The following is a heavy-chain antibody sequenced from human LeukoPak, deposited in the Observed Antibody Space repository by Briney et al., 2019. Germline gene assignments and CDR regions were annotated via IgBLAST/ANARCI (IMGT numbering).Heavy chain of an antibody. CDR1: GYTFTGYY. J-gene: IGHJ4*02. Sequence: ASVKVSCKASGYTFTGYYMHWVRQAPRQGLEWMGRINPNSGGTNYAQKFQDRVTMTRDTSISTAYMELSRLRSDDTAVYYCARESYGLSLNYWGQGTLVTVSS. CDR3: ARESYGLSLNY. V-gene: IGHV1-2*06. D-gene: IGHD5-18*01. CDR2: INPNSGGT.